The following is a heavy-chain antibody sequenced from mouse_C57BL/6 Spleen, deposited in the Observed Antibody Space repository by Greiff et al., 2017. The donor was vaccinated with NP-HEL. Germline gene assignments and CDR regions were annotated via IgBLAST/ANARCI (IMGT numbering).Heavy chain of an antibody. CDR1: GYTFTSYG. V-gene: IGHV1-81*01. CDR2: IYPRSGNT. CDR3: ARGYDYDGDYFDY. Sequence: QVQLKQSGAELARPGASVKLSCKASGYTFTSYGISWVKQRTGQGLEWIGEIYPRSGNTYYNEKFKGKATLTADKSSSTAYMELRSLTSEDSAVYFCARGYDYDGDYFDYWGQGTTLTVSS. J-gene: IGHJ2*01. D-gene: IGHD2-4*01.